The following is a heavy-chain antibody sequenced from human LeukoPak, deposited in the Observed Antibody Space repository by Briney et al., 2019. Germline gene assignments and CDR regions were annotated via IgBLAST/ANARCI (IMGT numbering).Heavy chain of an antibody. J-gene: IGHJ4*02. CDR2: IYSSGST. Sequence: SETLSLTCTVSGGSISDYYWSWIRQPAVKGLEWIGRIYSSGSTDYNPSLKSRVTMSVDTSKNRFSLKLTSVTAADTAVYYCARHKSAVVYFDYWGQGTRVTVSS. D-gene: IGHD5-18*01. CDR1: GGSISDYY. CDR3: ARHKSAVVYFDY. V-gene: IGHV4-4*07.